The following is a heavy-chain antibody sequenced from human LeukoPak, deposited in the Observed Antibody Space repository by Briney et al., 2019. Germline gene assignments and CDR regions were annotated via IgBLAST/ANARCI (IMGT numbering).Heavy chain of an antibody. Sequence: ASVKVSCKASGYTFTSYGISWVRQAPGQGLEWMGWINTNTGNPTYAQGFTGRFVFSLDTSVSTAYLQISSLKAEDTAVYYCARNYYGSGSYYTDFDYWGQGTLVTVSS. CDR1: GYTFTSYG. J-gene: IGHJ4*02. CDR3: ARNYYGSGSYYTDFDY. CDR2: INTNTGNP. V-gene: IGHV7-4-1*02. D-gene: IGHD3-10*01.